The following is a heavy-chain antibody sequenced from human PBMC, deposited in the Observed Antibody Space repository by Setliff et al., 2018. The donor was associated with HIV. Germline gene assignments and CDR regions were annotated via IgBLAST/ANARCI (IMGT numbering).Heavy chain of an antibody. D-gene: IGHD5-18*01. J-gene: IGHJ5*02. CDR1: GFSLATHGVG. CDR2: IYWDDDK. CDR3: AHRPGYSYGFNWFDP. Sequence: SGPTLVNPTQPLTLTCDFSGFSLATHGVGVGWIRQPPGKALEWLALIYWDDDKRYSPSLKSRLTITKDTSKNQVVLTMTKMDPVDTATYYGAHRPGYSYGFNWFDPWGQGTLVTVSS. V-gene: IGHV2-5*02.